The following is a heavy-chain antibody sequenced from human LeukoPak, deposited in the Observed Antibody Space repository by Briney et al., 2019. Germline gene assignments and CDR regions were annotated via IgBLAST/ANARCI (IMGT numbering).Heavy chain of an antibody. CDR1: GFPFSDFW. V-gene: IGHV3-74*01. CDR2: IRTDGGVT. D-gene: IGHD1-26*01. Sequence: GSLRLSCAASGFPFSDFWMHWVRPGPEKRLVWVARIRTDGGVTDYADSVKGRFTISRDNTKSTLYLQMNSLRVEDTAVYYCTRSLYSGTNSDYWGQGTLVTVSS. J-gene: IGHJ4*02. CDR3: TRSLYSGTNSDY.